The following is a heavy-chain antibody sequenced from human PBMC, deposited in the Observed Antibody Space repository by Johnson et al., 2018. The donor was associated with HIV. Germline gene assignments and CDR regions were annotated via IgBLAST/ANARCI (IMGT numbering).Heavy chain of an antibody. CDR1: GFTFSSYW. CDR3: AREEEIAVAGGSAFDI. CDR2: IKQDGSEK. Sequence: VKLVESGGGLVQPGGSLRLSCAASGFTFSSYWMSWVRQAPGKWLEWVANIKQDGSEKYYVDSVKGRFTISRDNAKNSLYLQMNSLRAEDTAVYYCAREEEIAVAGGSAFDIWGQGTMVTVSS. V-gene: IGHV3-7*01. D-gene: IGHD6-19*01. J-gene: IGHJ3*02.